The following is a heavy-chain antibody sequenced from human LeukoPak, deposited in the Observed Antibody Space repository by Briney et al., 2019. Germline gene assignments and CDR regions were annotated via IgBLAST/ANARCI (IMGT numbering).Heavy chain of an antibody. CDR3: ATATYSGSYQYFDY. V-gene: IGHV1-24*01. CDR2: FDPEDGET. J-gene: IGHJ4*02. CDR1: GYTLTELS. D-gene: IGHD1-26*01. Sequence: ASVKVSRKVSGYTLTELSMHWVRQAPGKGLEWMGGFDPEDGETMYAQKFQGRVTMTEDTSTDTAYMELSSLRSEDTAVYYCATATYSGSYQYFDYWGQGTLVTVSS.